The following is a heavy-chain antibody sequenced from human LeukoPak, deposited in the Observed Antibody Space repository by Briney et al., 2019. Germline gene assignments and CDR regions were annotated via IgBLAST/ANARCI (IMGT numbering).Heavy chain of an antibody. CDR3: ARSERVPMVTDFFDY. V-gene: IGHV3-13*01. CDR1: GLSFSSYD. Sequence: HAGGSLRLSCAASGLSFSSYDMHWVRQATGKGLEWVSAIGTKGDTYYSDSVRGRFTISRENGKNSLYLQMNSLRAEDTAVYYCARSERVPMVTDFFDYWGQGTLVTVSS. J-gene: IGHJ4*02. D-gene: IGHD5-18*01. CDR2: IGTKGDT.